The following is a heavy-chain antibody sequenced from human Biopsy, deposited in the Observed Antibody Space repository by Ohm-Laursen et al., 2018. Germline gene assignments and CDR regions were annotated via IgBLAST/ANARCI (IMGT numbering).Heavy chain of an antibody. J-gene: IGHJ4*02. CDR2: ISGYNGNT. CDR3: ARIAAAGWDDY. V-gene: IGHV1-18*01. CDR1: GYKFTSYG. D-gene: IGHD6-25*01. Sequence: ASVKVSCKASGYKFTSYGMSWVRQAPGQGFEWMGRISGYNGNTNYAQKFQGRITMTIDAVTSTGYMDLRSLKSDDTAVYYCARIAAAGWDDYWGQGTLVIVSS.